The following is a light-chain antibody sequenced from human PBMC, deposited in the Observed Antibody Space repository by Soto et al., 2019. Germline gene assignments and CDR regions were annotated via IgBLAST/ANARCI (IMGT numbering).Light chain of an antibody. Sequence: DIQMTQSPSTLSASVGDRVTITCRASQSISSWLAWYQQKPGKAPKLLIYDASSLKSGVPSGFSGSGSGTEFTLTINSLQPDDFATYYCQQYDSYPYTFGQGIKLEIK. CDR1: QSISSW. CDR2: DAS. V-gene: IGKV1-5*01. J-gene: IGKJ2*01. CDR3: QQYDSYPYT.